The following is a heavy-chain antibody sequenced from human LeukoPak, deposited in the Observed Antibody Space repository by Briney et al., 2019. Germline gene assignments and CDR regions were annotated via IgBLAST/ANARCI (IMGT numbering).Heavy chain of an antibody. CDR2: IYYSGST. Sequence: SETLSLTCTVSGGSISSSSYYWGWTRQPPGKGLEWIGSIYYSGSTYYNPSLKSRVTISVDTSKNQFSLKLSSVTAADTAVYYCARHHRGWDPTYFQHWGQGTLVTVSS. CDR3: ARHHRGWDPTYFQH. D-gene: IGHD6-19*01. V-gene: IGHV4-39*01. CDR1: GGSISSSSYY. J-gene: IGHJ1*01.